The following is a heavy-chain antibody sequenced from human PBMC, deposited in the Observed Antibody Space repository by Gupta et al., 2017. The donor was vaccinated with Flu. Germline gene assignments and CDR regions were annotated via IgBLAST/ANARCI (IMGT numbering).Heavy chain of an antibody. CDR3: AKDRGYYDSSGYLI. D-gene: IGHD3-22*01. Sequence: SGFIFGAYAMTWVRQAPGKGLEWVSSISKSGDSTHYADSVKGRFTISRDNSQNTLYLQMNSLRGEDTAVYLCAKDRGYYDSSGYLIWGQGTLVTVSS. V-gene: IGHV3-23*01. CDR1: GFIFGAYA. J-gene: IGHJ4*02. CDR2: ISKSGDST.